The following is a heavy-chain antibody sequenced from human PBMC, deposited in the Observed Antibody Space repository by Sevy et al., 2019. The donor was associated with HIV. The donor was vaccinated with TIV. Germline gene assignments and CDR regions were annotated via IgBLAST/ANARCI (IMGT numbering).Heavy chain of an antibody. V-gene: IGHV3-30*02. D-gene: IGHD3-16*02. CDR1: GFTFSSYG. CDR3: AKEVGYYDYIWGSYRPYYYGMDV. Sequence: GGSLRLSCAASGFTFSSYGMHWVRQAPGKGLEWVAFIRYDGSNKYYADSVKGRFTISRDNSKNTLYPQMNSLRAEDTAVYYCAKEVGYYDYIWGSYRPYYYGMDVWGQGTTVTVSS. CDR2: IRYDGSNK. J-gene: IGHJ6*02.